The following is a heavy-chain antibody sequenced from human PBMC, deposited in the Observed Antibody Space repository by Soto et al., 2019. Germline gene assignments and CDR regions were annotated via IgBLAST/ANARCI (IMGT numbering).Heavy chain of an antibody. D-gene: IGHD3-3*01. CDR2: IWYDGSNK. V-gene: IGHV3-33*01. CDR3: ARDELTIFRTNMFDP. CDR1: GFTFSSYG. J-gene: IGHJ5*02. Sequence: HPGGSLRLSCAASGFTFSSYGMHWVRQAPGKGLEWVAVIWYDGSNKYYADSVKGRFTISRDNSKNTLCLQMNSLRAEDTAVYYCARDELTIFRTNMFDPWGQGTLVNVSS.